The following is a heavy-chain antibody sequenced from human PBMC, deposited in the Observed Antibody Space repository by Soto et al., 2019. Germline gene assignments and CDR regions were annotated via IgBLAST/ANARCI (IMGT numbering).Heavy chain of an antibody. J-gene: IGHJ4*02. CDR2: IWYDGSNK. CDR3: AREQSAGYYGSGRNY. V-gene: IGHV3-33*01. Sequence: QVQLVESGGGVVQPGRSLRLSCAASGFIFSTYGMHWVRQTPGKGLEWVAVIWYDGSNKYYADSVKGRFTISRDNSKNTLYLQMNSLRAEDTAVYYCAREQSAGYYGSGRNYWGQGTLVTVSS. D-gene: IGHD3-10*01. CDR1: GFIFSTYG.